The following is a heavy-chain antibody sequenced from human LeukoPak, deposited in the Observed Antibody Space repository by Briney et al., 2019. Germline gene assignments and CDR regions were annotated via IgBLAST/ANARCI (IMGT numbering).Heavy chain of an antibody. J-gene: IGHJ5*01. CDR1: GGSISSGGYY. CDR2: IFSSAST. V-gene: IGHV4-31*03. Sequence: PSQTLSLTCTVSGGSISSGGYYWSRIRQHPGKGLEWIGSIFSSASTNYNPSLKSRVIISVDTSRNQFSLKLTSVTAADTAVYYCARDFTGGSFDSWGQGTLVTVSS. CDR3: ARDFTGGSFDS. D-gene: IGHD2-8*02.